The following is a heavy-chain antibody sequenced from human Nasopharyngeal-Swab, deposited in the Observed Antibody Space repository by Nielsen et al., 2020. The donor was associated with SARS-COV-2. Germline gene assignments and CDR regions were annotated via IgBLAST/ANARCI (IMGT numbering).Heavy chain of an antibody. CDR3: ARFGGYYYYYMDV. D-gene: IGHD3-16*01. Sequence: WILQPPGKGLEWIGYIYYSGSTNYNPSLKSRVTISVDTSKNQFSLKLSSVTAADTAVYYCARFGGYYYYYMDVWGKGTTVTVSS. J-gene: IGHJ6*03. V-gene: IGHV4-59*01. CDR2: IYYSGST.